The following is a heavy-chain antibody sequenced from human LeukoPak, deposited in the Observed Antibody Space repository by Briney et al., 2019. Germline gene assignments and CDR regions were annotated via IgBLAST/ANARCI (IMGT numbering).Heavy chain of an antibody. CDR2: INHSGST. CDR1: GGSISSYY. Sequence: MSSETLSLTCTVSGGSISSYYWSWIRQPPGKGLEWIGEINHSGSTNYNPSLKSRVTISVDTSKNQFSLQLNSVTPEDTAVYYCARDESSGPNFDYWGQGTLVTVSS. CDR3: ARDESSGPNFDY. J-gene: IGHJ4*02. V-gene: IGHV4-34*01. D-gene: IGHD3-22*01.